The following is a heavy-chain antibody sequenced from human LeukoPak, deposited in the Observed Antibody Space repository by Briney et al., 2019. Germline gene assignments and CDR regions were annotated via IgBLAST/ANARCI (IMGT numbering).Heavy chain of an antibody. J-gene: IGHJ4*02. D-gene: IGHD3-22*01. V-gene: IGHV1-2*02. Sequence: ASVKVSCKASGYSFTGHYLYWVRQAPGQGLEWMGWINPASGGTEYEQIFQGRVSMTTDTSTNTAYMELTGLISDDTAVYYCSKSGLGGLDSTAYRFLEHWGQGTLIAVSS. CDR1: GYSFTGHY. CDR2: INPASGGT. CDR3: SKSGLGGLDSTAYRFLEH.